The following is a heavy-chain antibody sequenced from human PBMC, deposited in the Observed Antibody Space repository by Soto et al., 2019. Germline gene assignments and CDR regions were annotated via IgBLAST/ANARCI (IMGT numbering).Heavy chain of an antibody. J-gene: IGHJ5*02. V-gene: IGHV4-39*01. CDR2: IDYSGST. CDR3: AAGYSNSSHAFSDWFDP. Sequence: PSETLSLTCTVSGGSISSSSYYWAWIRQPPGKGLEWFGSIDYSGSTYYNPSLESRVAISVDTSRNQFSLKLTSVTAADTAVYYCAAGYSNSSHAFSDWFDPWGQGTLVTVSS. D-gene: IGHD6-6*01. CDR1: GGSISSSSYY.